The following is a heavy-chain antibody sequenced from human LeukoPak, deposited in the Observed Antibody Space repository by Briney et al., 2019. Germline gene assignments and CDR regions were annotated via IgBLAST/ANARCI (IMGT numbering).Heavy chain of an antibody. CDR3: ARDSSRTKSDY. V-gene: IGHV1-69*06. Sequence: VASVKVSCKASGGTFSSYAISWVRQAPGQGLEWMGGIIPIFGTANYAQKFQGRVTITADKSTSTAYMELSSLRSEDTAVYYCARDSSRTKSDYWGQGTLVTVSS. J-gene: IGHJ4*02. CDR2: IIPIFGTA. D-gene: IGHD6-13*01. CDR1: GGTFSSYA.